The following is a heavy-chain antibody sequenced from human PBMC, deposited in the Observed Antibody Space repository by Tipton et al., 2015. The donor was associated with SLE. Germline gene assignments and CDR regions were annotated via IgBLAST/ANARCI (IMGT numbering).Heavy chain of an antibody. Sequence: GLVKPSETLSPTCAVSGYSISSGYFWGWIRQPPGKGLEWIGSIYHSGSTYYNPSLKSRVTMSVDTSKNQFSLKLSSVTAADTAVYYCALDYYYNYYMDVWGQGTTVTVSS. J-gene: IGHJ6*02. CDR1: GYSISSGYF. CDR3: ALDYYYNYYMDV. CDR2: IYHSGST. V-gene: IGHV4-38-2*01.